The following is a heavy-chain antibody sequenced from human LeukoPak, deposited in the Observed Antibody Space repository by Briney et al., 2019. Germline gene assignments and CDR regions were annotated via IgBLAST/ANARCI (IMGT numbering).Heavy chain of an antibody. J-gene: IGHJ4*02. D-gene: IGHD2-15*01. CDR1: NVSISGNY. CDR2: IYSSGST. CDR3: AKGSGYWGFDS. V-gene: IGHV4-4*08. Sequence: SETLSLTCIVSNVSISGNYWSWIRQPPGKGLEWIGYIYSSGSTNYNPSLKSRVTISIDTSKRQLSLQVSSVTAGDTAAYYCAKGSGYWGFDSWGQGTLVTVSS.